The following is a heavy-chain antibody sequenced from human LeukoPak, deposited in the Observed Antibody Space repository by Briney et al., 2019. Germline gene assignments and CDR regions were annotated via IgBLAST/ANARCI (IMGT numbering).Heavy chain of an antibody. CDR3: ARAPITMRALDY. D-gene: IGHD3-22*01. CDR2: IYHSGST. Sequence: SETLSLTCAVSGGSISSGGYSWSWLRQPPGKGLEWIGYIYHSGSTYYNPSLKSRVTISVDRSKNQFSLKLSSVTAADTAVYYCARAPITMRALDYWGQGTLVTVSS. CDR1: GGSISSGGYS. J-gene: IGHJ4*02. V-gene: IGHV4-30-2*01.